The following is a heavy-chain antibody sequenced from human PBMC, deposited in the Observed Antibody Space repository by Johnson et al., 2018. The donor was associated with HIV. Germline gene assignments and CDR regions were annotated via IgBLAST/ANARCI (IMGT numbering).Heavy chain of an antibody. D-gene: IGHD4-17*01. V-gene: IGHV3-11*04. CDR2: ISSGGRTI. CDR1: GFTFSDYY. CDR3: ARVLGDYAYHI. J-gene: IGHJ3*02. Sequence: QVQLVESGGGLVQPGGSLRLFCAASGFTFSDYYMNWIRQTPGKGLEWVSYISSGGRTIYYADSVKGRFTISRDNAKNSLYLQMNSLRVEDTAVYYCARVLGDYAYHIWGQGTMVTVSS.